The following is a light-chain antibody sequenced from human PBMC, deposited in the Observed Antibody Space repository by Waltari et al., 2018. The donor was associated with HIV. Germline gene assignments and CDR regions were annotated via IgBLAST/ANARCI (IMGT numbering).Light chain of an antibody. Sequence: EIAMTQSPVTLSVSPGDRATPSCRAIQSVSSKLAWYQQKPGQAPRLLIFGASTRATGIPARFSGSGSGTQFTLTINSLQSEDFAFYYCQQYDNWPPTFGQGTRVEIK. CDR2: GAS. CDR3: QQYDNWPPT. CDR1: QSVSSK. J-gene: IGKJ1*01. V-gene: IGKV3-15*01.